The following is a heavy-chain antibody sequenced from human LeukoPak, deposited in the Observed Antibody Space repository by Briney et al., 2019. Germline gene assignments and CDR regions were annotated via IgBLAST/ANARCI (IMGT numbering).Heavy chain of an antibody. CDR3: ASFRTSSTGAFDY. Sequence: GGSLRLSCAATGFTVSSNYMSWVRQAPGKGLEWVSSITSSSSSIYYTDSVRGRFTISRDNAKNTLYLQMNSLRAEDTALYYCASFRTSSTGAFDYWGQGTLVIVSS. V-gene: IGHV3-21*06. D-gene: IGHD2-2*01. CDR2: ITSSSSSI. J-gene: IGHJ4*02. CDR1: GFTVSSNY.